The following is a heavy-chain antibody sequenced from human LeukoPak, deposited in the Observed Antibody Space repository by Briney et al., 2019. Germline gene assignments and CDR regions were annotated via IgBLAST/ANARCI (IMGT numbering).Heavy chain of an antibody. CDR3: ARETCTTTRCYYYYYNYMDV. J-gene: IGHJ6*03. V-gene: IGHV3-48*03. D-gene: IGHD2-2*01. Sequence: GGSLRLSCAAAGFTFRSYEMNWVRQAPGKGLEWISYIGSSGSTPYYADSVKGRFTISRDNAKNSLYLQMTSLTAEDTAVYYCARETCTTTRCYYYYYNYMDVWGKGTTVTVSS. CDR2: IGSSGSTP. CDR1: GFTFRSYE.